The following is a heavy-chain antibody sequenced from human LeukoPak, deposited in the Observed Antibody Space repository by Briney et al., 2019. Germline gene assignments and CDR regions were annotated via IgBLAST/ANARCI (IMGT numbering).Heavy chain of an antibody. CDR2: IYYSGST. J-gene: IGHJ4*02. CDR1: GGSISSYY. CDR3: AREGAHYDILTGYNGKRYFDY. V-gene: IGHV4-59*01. D-gene: IGHD3-9*01. Sequence: SETLSLTCAVSGGSISSYYWSWIRQPPGKGLEWIGYIYYSGSTNYNPSLKSRVTISVDTSKNQFSLKLSSVTAADTAVYYCAREGAHYDILTGYNGKRYFDYWGQGTLVTVSS.